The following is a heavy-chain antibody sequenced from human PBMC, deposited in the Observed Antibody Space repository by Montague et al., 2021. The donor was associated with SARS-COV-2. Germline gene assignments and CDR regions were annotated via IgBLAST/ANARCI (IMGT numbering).Heavy chain of an antibody. V-gene: IGHV4-39*07. J-gene: IGHJ6*02. Sequence: SETRSLTCTVSGGSISSSSYCWGWIRQPPGKGLEWIGSIYYSGSTYYNPSLKSRVTISVDTSKNQFSLKPSSVTAADTAVYYCARDLAGYYGSGSYGGMDVWGQGTTVTVSS. CDR1: GGSISSSSYC. D-gene: IGHD3-10*01. CDR3: ARDLAGYYGSGSYGGMDV. CDR2: IYYSGST.